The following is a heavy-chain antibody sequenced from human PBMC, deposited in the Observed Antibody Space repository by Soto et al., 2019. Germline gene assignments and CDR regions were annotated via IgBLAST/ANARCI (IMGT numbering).Heavy chain of an antibody. CDR3: ARDLGYCNSSGCFRNWFDP. CDR2: ISTYDDKT. V-gene: IGHV1-18*01. Sequence: ASVKVSCKASGYSFRTHGISWVRQAPGQGLEWMGWISTYDDKTNFPQKFQGRITMTTDTSTSTAYMELRSLRSDDTAVYFCARDLGYCNSSGCFRNWFDPWGQGTLVTVSS. CDR1: GYSFRTHG. D-gene: IGHD2-15*01. J-gene: IGHJ5*02.